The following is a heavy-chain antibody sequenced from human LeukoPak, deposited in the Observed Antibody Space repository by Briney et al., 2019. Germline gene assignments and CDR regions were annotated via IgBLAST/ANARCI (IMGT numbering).Heavy chain of an antibody. CDR3: ARTKRGYDYGDCRFDP. Sequence: ASVKVSCKASGYTFTGYYMHWVRQAPGQGLEWMGWINPNSGGTNYAQKFQGRVTMTRDTSISTAYMELSRLRSDDTAVYYCARTKRGYDYGDCRFDPWGQGTLVTVSS. J-gene: IGHJ5*02. CDR1: GYTFTGYY. V-gene: IGHV1-2*02. CDR2: INPNSGGT. D-gene: IGHD4-17*01.